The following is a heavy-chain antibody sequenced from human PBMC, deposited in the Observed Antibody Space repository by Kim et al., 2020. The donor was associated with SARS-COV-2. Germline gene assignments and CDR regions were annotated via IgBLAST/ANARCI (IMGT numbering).Heavy chain of an antibody. CDR2: ISGSGGST. J-gene: IGHJ4*02. D-gene: IGHD6-13*01. Sequence: GGSLRLSCAASGFTFSSYAMSWVRQAPGKGLEWVSAISGSGGSTYYADSVKGRFTISRDNSKNTLYLQMNSLRAEDTAVYYCAKDRGRIAAAGTDRGAADYWGQGTLVTVSS. CDR3: AKDRGRIAAAGTDRGAADY. CDR1: GFTFSSYA. V-gene: IGHV3-23*01.